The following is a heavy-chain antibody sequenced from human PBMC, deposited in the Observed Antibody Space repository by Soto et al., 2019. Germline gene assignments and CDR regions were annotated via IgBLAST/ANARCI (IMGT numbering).Heavy chain of an antibody. D-gene: IGHD3-16*02. CDR3: AKGYIGGRTGWFDP. V-gene: IGHV3-23*01. CDR1: GFTFSSYS. J-gene: IGHJ5*02. CDR2: ISNNGGST. Sequence: EVQLLESGGGLVQPGESVRLSCAASGFTFSSYSLTWVRQAPGKGLEWVSAISNNGGSTYYADSVKDRFTVSRDNSKNTLYLEMNGLRAEDTAVYYCAKGYIGGRTGWFDPWGQGTLVTVSS.